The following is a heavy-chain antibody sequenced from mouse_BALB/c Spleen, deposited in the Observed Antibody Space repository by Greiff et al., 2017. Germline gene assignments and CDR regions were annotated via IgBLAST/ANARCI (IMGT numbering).Heavy chain of an antibody. D-gene: IGHD2-4*01. V-gene: IGHV5-4*02. CDR2: ISDGGSYT. J-gene: IGHJ3*01. CDR3: ARDRGGIDYDSAWFAY. Sequence: DVMLVESGGGLVKPGGSLKLSCAASGFTFSDYYMYWVRQTPEKRLEWVATISDGGSYTYYPDSVKGRFTISRDNAKNNLYLQMSSLKSEDTAMYYCARDRGGIDYDSAWFAYWGQGTLVTVSA. CDR1: GFTFSDYY.